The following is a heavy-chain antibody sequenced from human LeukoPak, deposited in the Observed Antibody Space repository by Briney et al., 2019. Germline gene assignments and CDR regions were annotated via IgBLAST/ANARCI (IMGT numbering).Heavy chain of an antibody. V-gene: IGHV4-31*03. CDR1: GDSISRGVSY. Sequence: SQTLSLTCTVSGDSISRGVSYWNWIHQHPGKGLEWIGYSSNTGSTHYNPSLRRRLTLFVDTSKNQVSLGMTSVTAADTAVYYCVRGTLNHFDSWGQGTLVTVSS. D-gene: IGHD2-8*01. CDR3: VRGTLNHFDS. J-gene: IGHJ4*02. CDR2: SSNTGST.